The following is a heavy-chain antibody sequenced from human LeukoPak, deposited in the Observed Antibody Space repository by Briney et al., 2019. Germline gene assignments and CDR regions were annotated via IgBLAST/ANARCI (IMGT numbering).Heavy chain of an antibody. CDR3: ARGGGKGSLDY. CDR1: GFTFSTFW. V-gene: IGHV3-7*01. J-gene: IGHJ4*02. CDR2: IKQDGRDK. Sequence: PGGSLRLSCAVSGFTFSTFWMSWVRQAPGKGLEWVAHIKQDGRDKYYVASLKGRFTISRDNVKNPLFLQMNDLRIEDTSVYYCARGGGKGSLDYWGQGTLVTVSS.